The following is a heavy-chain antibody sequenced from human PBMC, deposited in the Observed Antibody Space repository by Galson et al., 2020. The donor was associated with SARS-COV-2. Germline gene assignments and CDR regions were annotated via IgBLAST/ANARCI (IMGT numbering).Heavy chain of an antibody. CDR3: ARYCSSTSCYTEKIDY. D-gene: IGHD2-2*02. Sequence: ASVKVSCKASGYTFTSYGISWVRQAPGQGLEWMGWISAYNGNTNYAQKLQGRVTMTTDTSTSTAYMELRSLRSDDTAVYYCARYCSSTSCYTEKIDYWGQGTLVTVSS. CDR1: GYTFTSYG. CDR2: ISAYNGNT. J-gene: IGHJ4*02. V-gene: IGHV1-18*01.